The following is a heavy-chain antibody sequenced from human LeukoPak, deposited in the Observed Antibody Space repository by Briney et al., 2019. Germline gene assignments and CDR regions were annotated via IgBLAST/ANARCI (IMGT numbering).Heavy chain of an antibody. J-gene: IGHJ5*02. V-gene: IGHV4-31*03. CDR3: ARGRLLVPAAIPTNFWFDP. Sequence: EPSQTLSLTCTVSGGSISSGGYYWSWIRQHPGKGLEWIGYIYYSGSTYYNPSLKSRVTISVDTSKNQFSLKLSSVTAADTAVYYCARGRLLVPAAIPTNFWFDPWGQGTLVTVSS. CDR1: GGSISSGGYY. CDR2: IYYSGST. D-gene: IGHD2-2*02.